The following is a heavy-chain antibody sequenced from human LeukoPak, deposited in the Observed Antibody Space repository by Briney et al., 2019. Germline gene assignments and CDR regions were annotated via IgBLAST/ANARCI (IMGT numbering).Heavy chain of an antibody. CDR2: ISSSSSYI. Sequence: PGGSLRLSCAASGFTFSSYGMHWVRQAPGKGLEWVSSISSSSSYIYYADSVKGRFTISRDNAKNSLYLQMNSLRAEDTAVYYCAVPATAMTDAFDIWGQGTMVTVSS. CDR1: GFTFSSYG. D-gene: IGHD2-2*01. V-gene: IGHV3-21*01. CDR3: AVPATAMTDAFDI. J-gene: IGHJ3*02.